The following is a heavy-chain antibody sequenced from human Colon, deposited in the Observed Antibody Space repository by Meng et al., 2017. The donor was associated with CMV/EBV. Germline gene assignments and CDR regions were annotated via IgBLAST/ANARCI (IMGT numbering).Heavy chain of an antibody. V-gene: IGHV6-1*01. CDR2: TYYRSKWFN. D-gene: IGHD4-17*01. Sequence: ISGDSVSNNNVDWNWIRQSPSRGLEWLGRTYYRSKWFNDYAVSVKGRITVNPDTSKNQFSLQLNSVTPEDTAVYYCAREEVTKRFDFWGQGSLVTVSS. CDR3: AREEVTKRFDF. J-gene: IGHJ4*02. CDR1: GDSVSNNNVD.